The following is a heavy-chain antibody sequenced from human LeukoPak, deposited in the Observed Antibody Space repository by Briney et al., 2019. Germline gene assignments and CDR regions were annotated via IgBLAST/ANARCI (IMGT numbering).Heavy chain of an antibody. J-gene: IGHJ4*02. Sequence: PGGSLRLSCAASGFTFNTYNMNWVRQAPGKGLEWVSSISTSSSYIYYADSVKGRFTISRNNAKNSLYLQMNSLRAEDTAVYYCARGPSGYHNIGGQGTLVTVSS. CDR1: GFTFNTYN. CDR2: ISTSSSYI. CDR3: ARGPSGYHNI. D-gene: IGHD5-12*01. V-gene: IGHV3-21*01.